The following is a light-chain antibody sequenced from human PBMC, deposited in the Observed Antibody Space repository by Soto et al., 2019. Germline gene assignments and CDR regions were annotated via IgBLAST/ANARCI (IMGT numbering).Light chain of an antibody. CDR3: SSYAGSNNFEV. Sequence: QSVLTQPPSASGSPGQSVTISCTGTSSDVGGYNYVSWYQQHPGKAPKLMIYEVSKRPSGVPDRFSGSKSGNTASLTVSGLQVEDEADYYCSSYAGSNNFEVFGTGTKVTVL. CDR1: SSDVGGYNY. J-gene: IGLJ1*01. V-gene: IGLV2-8*01. CDR2: EVS.